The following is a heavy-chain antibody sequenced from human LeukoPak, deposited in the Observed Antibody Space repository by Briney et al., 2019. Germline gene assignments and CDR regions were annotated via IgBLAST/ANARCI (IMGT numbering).Heavy chain of an antibody. CDR2: ISYDGSNK. D-gene: IGHD5-18*01. CDR1: GFTLSSYA. J-gene: IGHJ4*02. Sequence: GGSLRLSCAASGFTLSSYAMHWVRQAPGKGLDWVAVISYDGSNKYYSDSVKGRFTISRDSSKNTLYLQMNSMRAEDTAVYYCARDADTAMVIGYYFDYWGQGTLVTVSS. CDR3: ARDADTAMVIGYYFDY. V-gene: IGHV3-30-3*01.